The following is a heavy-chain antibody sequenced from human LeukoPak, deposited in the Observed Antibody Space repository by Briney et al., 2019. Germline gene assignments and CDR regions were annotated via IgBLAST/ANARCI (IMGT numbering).Heavy chain of an antibody. CDR2: ISAYNDNT. V-gene: IGHV1-18*01. CDR3: ARDAEWELRAADLAY. Sequence: ASVKVSCKASGYTFTSYGISWVRQAPGQGLEWMGWISAYNDNTNYAQKLQGRVTMTTDTSTSTAYMELRSLRSDDTAVYYCARDAEWELRAADLAYWGQGTLVTVSS. D-gene: IGHD1-26*01. CDR1: GYTFTSYG. J-gene: IGHJ4*02.